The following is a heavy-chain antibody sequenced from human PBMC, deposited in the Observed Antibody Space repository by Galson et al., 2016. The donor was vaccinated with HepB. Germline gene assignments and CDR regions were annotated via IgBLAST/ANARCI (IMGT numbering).Heavy chain of an antibody. J-gene: IGHJ3*01. D-gene: IGHD2-2*01. Sequence: QSGAEVNKPGESLKTSCKVSGYYFTTYWIGWVRQVPGQGLEWMALIFPSHSDPPYSPTFQGQVTISADKSTATAFLVWSCLKASYTAMYFCVRRSRTLNPRNAFDVWGQVTMVTVSS. CDR1: GYYFTTYW. CDR3: VRRSRTLNPRNAFDV. V-gene: IGHV5-51*01. CDR2: IFPSHSDP.